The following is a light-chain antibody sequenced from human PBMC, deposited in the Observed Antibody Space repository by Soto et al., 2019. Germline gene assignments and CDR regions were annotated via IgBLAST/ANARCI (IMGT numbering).Light chain of an antibody. CDR2: GAS. J-gene: IGKJ1*01. CDR1: QSVISSY. V-gene: IGKV3-20*01. CDR3: QQYGSSPWT. Sequence: EIVLTQSPGTLSLSPGERATLSCRASQSVISSYLAWYQQKPGQAPSLLIYGASSRATGIPDRFSGRGSGTDFTLTISRLEPEDFALYYCQQYGSSPWTFGQGTKVDIK.